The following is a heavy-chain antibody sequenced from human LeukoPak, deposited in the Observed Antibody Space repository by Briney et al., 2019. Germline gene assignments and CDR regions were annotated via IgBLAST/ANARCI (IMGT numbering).Heavy chain of an antibody. CDR3: ANAGQTLAIAVAGTAAF. Sequence: PGGSLRLSCAASGFTVSSNYMSWVRQAPGKGLEWVSYISSSSSTIYYADSVKGRFTISRDNSKNTLFLQMNSLRVADTAVYYCANAGQTLAIAVAGTAAFWGQGTLVTVSS. CDR1: GFTVSSNY. D-gene: IGHD6-19*01. CDR2: ISSSSSTI. V-gene: IGHV3-48*01. J-gene: IGHJ4*02.